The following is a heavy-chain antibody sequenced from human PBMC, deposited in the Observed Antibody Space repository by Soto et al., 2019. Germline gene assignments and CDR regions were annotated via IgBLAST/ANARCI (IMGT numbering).Heavy chain of an antibody. J-gene: IGHJ6*02. V-gene: IGHV1-18*01. CDR1: GYTFTSYG. Sequence: ASVKVSCKASGYTFTSYGISWVRQAPGQGLEWMGWISAYNGNTNYAQKLQGRVTMTTDTSTSTAYMELRSLRSDDTAVYYCARDGENYYDSSGYTNYYYYYGMDVCRQGPTVTVSS. CDR3: ARDGENYYDSSGYTNYYYYYGMDV. CDR2: ISAYNGNT. D-gene: IGHD3-22*01.